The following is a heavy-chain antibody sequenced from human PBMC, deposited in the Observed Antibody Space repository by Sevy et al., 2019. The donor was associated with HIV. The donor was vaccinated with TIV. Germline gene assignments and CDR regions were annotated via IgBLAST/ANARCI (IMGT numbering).Heavy chain of an antibody. CDR2: ISGSGGST. CDR1: GFTFSSYV. CDR3: AKDGGVVLMVYAPLGMDV. D-gene: IGHD2-8*01. J-gene: IGHJ6*02. Sequence: GGSLRLSCAASGFTFSSYVMSWVRQAPGKGLEWVSAISGSGGSTYYADSVKGRFTISRDNSKNTLYLQMNSLRAEDTAVYYCAKDGGVVLMVYAPLGMDVWGQGTTVTVSS. V-gene: IGHV3-23*01.